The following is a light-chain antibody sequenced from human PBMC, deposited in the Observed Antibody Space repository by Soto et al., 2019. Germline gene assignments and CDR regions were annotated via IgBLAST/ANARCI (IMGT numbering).Light chain of an antibody. V-gene: IGLV2-8*01. Sequence: QSALTHPPSASGSRGQSVTISCTGTSSDVGGYNYVSWYQQHPGKAPKLMIYEVSKRPSGVPDRFSGSKSGNTASLTVSGLQAEDEADYYCSSYAGSNNPHVVFGGGTKLTVL. J-gene: IGLJ2*01. CDR1: SSDVGGYNY. CDR2: EVS. CDR3: SSYAGSNNPHVV.